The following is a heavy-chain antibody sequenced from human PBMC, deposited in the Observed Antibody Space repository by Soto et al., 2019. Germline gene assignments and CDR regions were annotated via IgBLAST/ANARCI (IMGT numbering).Heavy chain of an antibody. CDR2: ISYDGSNK. J-gene: IGHJ4*02. CDR3: ARGAYYYDNSGHLSGDY. V-gene: IGHV3-30-3*01. Sequence: QVQLVESGGGVVQPGRSLRLSCAASEFTFSSYAMHWVRQAPGKGLEWVAVISYDGSNKYYADSVKGRFTISRDNSKNTLYLQMNRLRADDTAIYYCARGAYYYDNSGHLSGDYWGQGTLVTVSS. D-gene: IGHD3-22*01. CDR1: EFTFSSYA.